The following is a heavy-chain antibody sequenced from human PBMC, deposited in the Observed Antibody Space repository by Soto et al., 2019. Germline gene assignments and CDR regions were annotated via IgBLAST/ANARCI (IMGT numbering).Heavy chain of an antibody. V-gene: IGHV4-59*01. CDR2: ISLSGST. Sequence: SETLSLTCTVSGVSISCYYWSWIRQPPGKGLEWIGYISLSGSTSYNPSLKSRVTISRDTSKNQFFLKLTSVTAADTAVYYCARGEAVSGERENWFDPWGQGTLVTVSS. D-gene: IGHD6-25*01. CDR1: GVSISCYY. J-gene: IGHJ5*02. CDR3: ARGEAVSGERENWFDP.